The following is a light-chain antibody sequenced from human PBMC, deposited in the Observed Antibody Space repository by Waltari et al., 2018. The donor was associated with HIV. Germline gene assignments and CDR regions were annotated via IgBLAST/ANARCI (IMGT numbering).Light chain of an antibody. V-gene: IGKV3-15*01. CDR2: GAS. CDR1: QNVITN. Sequence: DIVMTQSPATLSVSPGERVTLSCRASQNVITNLAWYQQKPGQAPRLLLYGASTRATGVPPRFSGGGSGTEFTLTIGSLQSEDFAFYYCQQYNNWPRTFGQGAKVEVK. J-gene: IGKJ1*01. CDR3: QQYNNWPRT.